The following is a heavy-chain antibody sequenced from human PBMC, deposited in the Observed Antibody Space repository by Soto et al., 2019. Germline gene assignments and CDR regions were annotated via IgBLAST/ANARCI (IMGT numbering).Heavy chain of an antibody. V-gene: IGHV3-23*01. D-gene: IGHD3-10*01. CDR3: ARDDEGGSYCDLGY. CDR2: ISGSGDST. CDR1: GFTFSSYA. Sequence: SCKASGFTFSSYAMSWVRQAPGKGLEWVSVISGSGDSTYYADSVKGRFTISRDNSKNTLYLQMNSLRTEDTAIYYCARDDEGGSYCDLGYWGQGTLVTVSS. J-gene: IGHJ4*02.